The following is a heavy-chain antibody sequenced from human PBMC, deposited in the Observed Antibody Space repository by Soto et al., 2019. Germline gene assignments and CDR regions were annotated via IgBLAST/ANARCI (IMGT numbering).Heavy chain of an antibody. D-gene: IGHD2-15*01. V-gene: IGHV1-69*13. CDR3: ASLNDIVVVVAAPYYFDY. CDR1: GGTFSSYA. CDR2: IIPIFGTA. J-gene: IGHJ4*02. Sequence: GASVKVSCKASGGTFSSYAISWVRQAPGQGLEWMGGIIPIFGTANYAQKFQGRVTITADESTSTAYMELSSLRSEDTAVYYCASLNDIVVVVAAPYYFDYWGQGTLVTV.